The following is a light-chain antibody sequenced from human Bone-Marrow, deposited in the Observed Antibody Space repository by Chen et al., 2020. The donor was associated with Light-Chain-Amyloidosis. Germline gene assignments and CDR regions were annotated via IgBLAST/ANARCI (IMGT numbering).Light chain of an antibody. CDR1: DLPTKY. CDR2: RDT. J-gene: IGLJ2*01. V-gene: IGLV3-25*03. CDR3: QSADSSGTYEVI. Sequence: SYVLPQPPSVSVSPGQTAMITCSGDDLPTKYAYCYQQKPGQATVLVIHRDTERPSGISERFSGSSSGTTATLTISGVQAEDEADYHCQSADSSGTYEVIFGGGTKLTVL.